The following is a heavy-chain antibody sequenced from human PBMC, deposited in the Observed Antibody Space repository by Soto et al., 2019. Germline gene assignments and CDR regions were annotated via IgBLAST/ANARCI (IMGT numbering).Heavy chain of an antibody. V-gene: IGHV1-8*01. CDR3: ARRGYDYIWGSYRYLYYYYMDV. Sequence: QVQLVQSGAEVKKPGASVKVSCKASGYTFTSYDINWVRQATGQGLEWMGWMNPNSGNTGYAQKCQGRVTMTGNTSISTAYMELSSLRSEDTAVYYCARRGYDYIWGSYRYLYYYYMDVWGKGTTVTVSS. CDR2: MNPNSGNT. CDR1: GYTFTSYD. J-gene: IGHJ6*03. D-gene: IGHD3-16*02.